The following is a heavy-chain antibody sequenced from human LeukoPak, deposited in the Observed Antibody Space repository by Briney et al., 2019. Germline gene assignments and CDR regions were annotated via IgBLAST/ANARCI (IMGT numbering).Heavy chain of an antibody. V-gene: IGHV6-1*01. Sequence: SQTLSLSCAISGDSVSSNSAVWNWIRQSPSFHLQQLGRTYYRSKWYNDYAVSVKSRITIKPDTSKNQFSLQLNSATPEDTAVYYCARLGLGGAFDIWGQGTMVTVSS. J-gene: IGHJ3*02. CDR3: ARLGLGGAFDI. CDR2: TYYRSKWYN. CDR1: GDSVSSNSAV. D-gene: IGHD2-15*01.